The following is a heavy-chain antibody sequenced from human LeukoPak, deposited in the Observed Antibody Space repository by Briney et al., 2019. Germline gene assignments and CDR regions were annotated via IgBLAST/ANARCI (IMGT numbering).Heavy chain of an antibody. CDR1: GESFSGYY. CDR2: ITQRGST. Sequence: SETLSLTCAVYGESFSGYYWTWIRQPPGKGLEWIGEITQRGSTNYTPSLKSRVTISVDTSKNQFSLKLSSVTAADTAVYYCARVMTYYFGEGSYGHLSVPGTIVYWGQGTLVTVSS. J-gene: IGHJ4*02. V-gene: IGHV4-34*01. D-gene: IGHD3-10*01. CDR3: ARVMTYYFGEGSYGHLSVPGTIVY.